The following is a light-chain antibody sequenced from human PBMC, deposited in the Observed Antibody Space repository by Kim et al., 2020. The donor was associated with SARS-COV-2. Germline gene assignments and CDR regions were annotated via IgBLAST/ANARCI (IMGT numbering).Light chain of an antibody. CDR2: YDS. CDR1: SSGIKS. J-gene: IGLJ3*02. CDR3: QVWDTTSDQVA. Sequence: AQGSRAEITCGGSSSGIKSVQGYQQRPPQAPVLVMSYDSDRPSGIPERFSGSNSGNTATLTISSVEAGDEADYYCQVWDTTSDQVAFGGGTQLTVL. V-gene: IGLV3-21*01.